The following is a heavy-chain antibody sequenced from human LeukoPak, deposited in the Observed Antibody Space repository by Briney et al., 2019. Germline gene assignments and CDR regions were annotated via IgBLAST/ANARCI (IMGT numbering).Heavy chain of an antibody. CDR1: GITFSSYA. CDR3: AKRNYDSSVFDY. J-gene: IGHJ4*02. D-gene: IGHD3-22*01. V-gene: IGHV3-23*01. CDR2: ISVSGGST. Sequence: GWSLRRPCAASGITFSSYAMSWVRQAPGKVLEWVSAISVSGGSTYYADPVKGRFTISRDNSKNTLYLQMNSLRAEDTAVYYCAKRNYDSSVFDYWGQGTLVTVSS.